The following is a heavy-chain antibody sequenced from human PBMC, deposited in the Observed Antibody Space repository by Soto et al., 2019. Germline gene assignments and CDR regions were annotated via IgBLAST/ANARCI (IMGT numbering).Heavy chain of an antibody. CDR3: SKVTVTTRGPFDI. Sequence: EVQLLESGGGLVQPGGSLRLSCAASGFTFSSNAMSWVRQAPGKGLEWVSAISTSGANTYYADSVKGRFTISRDNSKNSLYLELNSLRAEDTAVYHCSKVTVTTRGPFDIWGQGTMVTVSS. J-gene: IGHJ3*02. V-gene: IGHV3-23*01. CDR1: GFTFSSNA. D-gene: IGHD4-17*01. CDR2: ISTSGANT.